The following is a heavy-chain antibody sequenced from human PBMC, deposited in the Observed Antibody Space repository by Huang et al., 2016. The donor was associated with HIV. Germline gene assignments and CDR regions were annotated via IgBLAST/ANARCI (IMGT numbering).Heavy chain of an antibody. CDR1: GGSITDSNYY. D-gene: IGHD3-10*01. J-gene: IGHJ4*02. CDR2: IYYSGDT. CDR3: ARHFGSWSGYFDS. Sequence: QLQLQESGPGLVRPSETLSLICTVSGGSITDSNYYWGGIRQPPGKGLEWIGSIYYSGDTEYNPSLKSRVTMSVDTPKNRFSLDIRSVAVADTAIYYCARHFGSWSGYFDSWGQGTLVPVSS. V-gene: IGHV4-39*01.